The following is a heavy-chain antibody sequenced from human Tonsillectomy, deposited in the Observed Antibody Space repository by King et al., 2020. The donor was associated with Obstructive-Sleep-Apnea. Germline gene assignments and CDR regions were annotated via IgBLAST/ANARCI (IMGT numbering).Heavy chain of an antibody. Sequence: QLQESGPGLVKPSETLSLTCTVSGGSISSYYWSWIRQPPGKGLEWIGYIYYSGSTNYNPSLKIRVTISVDTSKNQFSLKRSSVTAADTALYYCAGGYTRGAFDIWGQGTMVTVSS. J-gene: IGHJ3*02. V-gene: IGHV4-59*08. D-gene: IGHD1-14*01. CDR3: AGGYTRGAFDI. CDR2: IYYSGST. CDR1: GGSISSYY.